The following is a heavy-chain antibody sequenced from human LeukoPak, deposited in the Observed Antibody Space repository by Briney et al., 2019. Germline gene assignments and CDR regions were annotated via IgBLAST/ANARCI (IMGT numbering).Heavy chain of an antibody. Sequence: GGSLRLSCAASGFTFSSYAMSWVRQAPGEGLEWVSAISGSGGSTYYADSVKGRFTISRDNSKNTLYLQMNSLRAEDTAVYYCATPGVWYSSGWFPLDYWGQGTLVTVSS. D-gene: IGHD6-19*01. V-gene: IGHV3-23*01. CDR3: ATPGVWYSSGWFPLDY. J-gene: IGHJ4*02. CDR1: GFTFSSYA. CDR2: ISGSGGST.